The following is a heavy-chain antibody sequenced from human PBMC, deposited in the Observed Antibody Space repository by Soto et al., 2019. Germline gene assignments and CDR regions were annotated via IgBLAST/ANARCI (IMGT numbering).Heavy chain of an antibody. D-gene: IGHD3-10*01. CDR2: ISAYNGNT. CDR1: GYTFTSYG. J-gene: IGHJ6*02. CDR3: ARALYYYGSGSYVAYYYGMDV. V-gene: IGHV1-18*01. Sequence: GASVKVSCKASGYTFTSYGISWVRQAPGQGLEWMGWISAYNGNTNYAQKLQGRVTMTTDTSTSTAYMELRSLRSDDTAVYYCARALYYYGSGSYVAYYYGMDVWGQGTTVTVSS.